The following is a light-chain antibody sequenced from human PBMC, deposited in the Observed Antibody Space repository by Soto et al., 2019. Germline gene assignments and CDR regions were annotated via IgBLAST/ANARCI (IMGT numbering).Light chain of an antibody. CDR1: QSVRSS. J-gene: IGKJ5*01. V-gene: IGKV3-15*01. CDR2: SAS. Sequence: ILLMQSPAGQSLPPLESATLSCRASQSVRSSLAWYQQKPGQAPRLLIYSASTRAPGIPARFSGSGSETDFTLTISSLQSEDFAVYYCQQYNSWPPITFGQGTRLEIK. CDR3: QQYNSWPPIT.